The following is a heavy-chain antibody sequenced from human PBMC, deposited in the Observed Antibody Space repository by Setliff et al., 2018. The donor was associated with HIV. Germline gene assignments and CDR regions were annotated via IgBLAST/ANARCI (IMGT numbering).Heavy chain of an antibody. CDR3: ARQTWEYYDTLTGYYRSPKNFDS. V-gene: IGHV4-61*02. J-gene: IGHJ4*02. D-gene: IGHD3-9*01. CDR2: IYPSGNT. Sequence: SETLSLTCTVSGGSISSGSYYWTWIRQPAGKGLEWIGLIYPSGNTNYNPSLKSRVTISLDTSKNQFFLKLSSVTAPDTAIYYCARQTWEYYDTLTGYYRSPKNFDSWGQGTLVTVSS. CDR1: GGSISSGSYY.